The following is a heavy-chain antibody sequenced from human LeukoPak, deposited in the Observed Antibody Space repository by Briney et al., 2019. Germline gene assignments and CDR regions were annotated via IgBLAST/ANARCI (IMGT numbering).Heavy chain of an antibody. CDR3: ARERLAGDAFDI. CDR1: GGTFSSYA. V-gene: IGHV1-69*05. J-gene: IGHJ3*02. Sequence: SVKVSCKASGGTFSSYAISWVRQAPGQGLEWMGRIIPIFATANYPQKFQGRVTINTDESTSAAYMDLSSLRSEETAVYYCARERLAGDAFDIWGQGTMVAVSA. D-gene: IGHD6-25*01. CDR2: IIPIFATA.